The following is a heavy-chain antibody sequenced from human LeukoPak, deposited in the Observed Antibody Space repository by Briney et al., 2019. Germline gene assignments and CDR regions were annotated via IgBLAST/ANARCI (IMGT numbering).Heavy chain of an antibody. D-gene: IGHD6-13*01. CDR2: IRYDGGQK. V-gene: IGHV3-30*02. Sequence: GGSLRLSCAASGFTFSGYGMHWVRQAPGKGLEWVAYIRYDGGQKYYVDSVKGRFTISRDNSKNTMSLQMNSLTGEDTAVYYCAAIAVAGLYWGQGTLVTVSS. J-gene: IGHJ4*02. CDR1: GFTFSGYG. CDR3: AAIAVAGLY.